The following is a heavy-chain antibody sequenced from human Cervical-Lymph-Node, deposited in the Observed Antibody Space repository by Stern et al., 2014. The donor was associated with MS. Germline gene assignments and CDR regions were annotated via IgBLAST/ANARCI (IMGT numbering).Heavy chain of an antibody. Sequence: VQLVQSGAEVKKPGSSVKVSCKASGGTFSTYAVSWVRQAPGQGLEWMGGLIPMFGARNYAQKVQGRVTITSDKARGTAYMELNSLTSEDTAVYYCAAGAGHLNSGGQIVAITTTVGWGQGTLVTVSS. CDR1: GGTFSTYA. CDR2: LIPMFGAR. V-gene: IGHV1-69*06. CDR3: AAGAGHLNSGGQIVAITTTVG. J-gene: IGHJ4*02. D-gene: IGHD3-22*01.